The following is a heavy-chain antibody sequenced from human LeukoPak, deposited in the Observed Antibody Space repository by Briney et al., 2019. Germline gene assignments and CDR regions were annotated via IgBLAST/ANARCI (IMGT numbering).Heavy chain of an antibody. V-gene: IGHV4-61*09. D-gene: IGHD4-11*01. CDR1: GDSISGENYY. Sequence: SSQTLSLTCSVSGDSISGENYYWGWIRQPAGSGLELIGHISSSGSANYSPSLKSRVTISLDLSKKEFSLKLNSVTAADTAVYYCARRYSNYEQNWFDPWGQGILVTVSS. CDR2: ISSSGSA. J-gene: IGHJ5*02. CDR3: ARRYSNYEQNWFDP.